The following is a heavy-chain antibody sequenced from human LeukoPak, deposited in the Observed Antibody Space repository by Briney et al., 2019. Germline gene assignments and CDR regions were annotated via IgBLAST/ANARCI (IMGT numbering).Heavy chain of an antibody. Sequence: GGSLRLSCAASAFTFSSYGMHWVRQAPGKGLEWVAVISYDGSDKYYAESVKGRFTIFRDNSKNTLYLQMNSLRAEDTAVYYCARERITGTTDYYYYMDVWGKGTTVTVSS. J-gene: IGHJ6*03. CDR3: ARERITGTTDYYYYMDV. V-gene: IGHV3-30*03. CDR2: ISYDGSDK. D-gene: IGHD1-20*01. CDR1: AFTFSSYG.